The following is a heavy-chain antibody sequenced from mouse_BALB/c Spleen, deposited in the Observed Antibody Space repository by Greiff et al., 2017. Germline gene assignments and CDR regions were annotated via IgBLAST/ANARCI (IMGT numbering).Heavy chain of an antibody. CDR2: ISNGGGST. CDR1: GFTFSSYT. CDR3: ARHYYGSSPVAY. Sequence: EVKLVESGGGLVQPGGSLKLSCAASGFTFSSYTMSWVRQTPEKRLEWVAYISNGGGSTYYPDTVKGRFTITRDNAKNTLYLQMSSLKSEDTAMYYCARHYYGSSPVAYWGQGTLVTVSA. J-gene: IGHJ3*01. V-gene: IGHV5-12-2*01. D-gene: IGHD1-1*01.